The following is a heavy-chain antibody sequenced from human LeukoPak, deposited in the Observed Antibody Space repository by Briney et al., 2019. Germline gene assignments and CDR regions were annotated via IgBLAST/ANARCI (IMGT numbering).Heavy chain of an antibody. Sequence: SETLSLTCTVSGGSISSYYWSWIRQPPGKGLEWLGYIYYSGSTNYNPSLKSRVTISVDTSKNQFSLKLSSVTAADTAVYYCARESYDLWSGYYRFDYWGQGTLVTVSS. CDR2: IYYSGST. J-gene: IGHJ4*02. D-gene: IGHD3-3*01. V-gene: IGHV4-59*01. CDR1: GGSISSYY. CDR3: ARESYDLWSGYYRFDY.